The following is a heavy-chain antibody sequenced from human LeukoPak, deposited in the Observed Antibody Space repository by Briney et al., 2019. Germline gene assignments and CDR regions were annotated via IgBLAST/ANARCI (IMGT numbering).Heavy chain of an antibody. Sequence: ASAKVSCKASGYTFTSYYMHWVRQAPGQGLEWMGIINPSGGSTSYAQKFQGRVTMTRDTSTSTVYMELSSLRSEDTAVYYCARYSSGWLLDYWGQGTLVTVSS. J-gene: IGHJ4*02. V-gene: IGHV1-46*01. D-gene: IGHD6-19*01. CDR1: GYTFTSYY. CDR2: INPSGGST. CDR3: ARYSSGWLLDY.